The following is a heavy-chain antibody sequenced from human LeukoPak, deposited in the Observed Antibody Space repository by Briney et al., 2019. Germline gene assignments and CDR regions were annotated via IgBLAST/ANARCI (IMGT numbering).Heavy chain of an antibody. CDR1: GGSISSYY. CDR3: AREPRYCSGTNCYRGGYMDV. CDR2: IYYTGST. D-gene: IGHD2-15*01. Sequence: SETLSLTCTVSGGSISSYYWSWIRQPPGKGLEWIGYIYYTGSTNYNPSLKSRVTMSVDTSKNQFSLNLRSVTPEDTAVYYCAREPRYCSGTNCYRGGYMDVWGKGTTVTVSS. J-gene: IGHJ6*03. V-gene: IGHV4-59*01.